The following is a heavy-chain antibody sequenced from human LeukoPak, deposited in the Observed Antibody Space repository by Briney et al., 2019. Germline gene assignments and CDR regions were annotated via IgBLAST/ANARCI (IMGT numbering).Heavy chain of an antibody. Sequence: PGGSLRLSCAASGFTVSSNYMTWVRQAPGKGLEWVSLIYSGGSTYYADSVKGRFTISRDNSKNTLYLQMNSLRAEDTAVYYCAKLTVVVPAATEDYWGQGTLVTVSS. V-gene: IGHV3-66*04. CDR3: AKLTVVVPAATEDY. CDR2: IYSGGST. J-gene: IGHJ4*02. D-gene: IGHD2-2*01. CDR1: GFTVSSNY.